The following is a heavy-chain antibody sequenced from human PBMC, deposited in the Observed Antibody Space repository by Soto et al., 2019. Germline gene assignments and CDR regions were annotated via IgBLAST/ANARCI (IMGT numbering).Heavy chain of an antibody. CDR1: GFTFSSYA. D-gene: IGHD4-17*01. Sequence: QVQLVESGGGVVQTGRSLRLSCAASGFTFSSYAMHWVRQAPGKGLEWVAVISYDGSNKYYADSVKGRFTISRDNSKNTLYLQMNSLRAEDTAVYYCARALSYGGKRGAYYYYGMDVWGQGTTVTVSS. CDR2: ISYDGSNK. J-gene: IGHJ6*02. CDR3: ARALSYGGKRGAYYYYGMDV. V-gene: IGHV3-30-3*01.